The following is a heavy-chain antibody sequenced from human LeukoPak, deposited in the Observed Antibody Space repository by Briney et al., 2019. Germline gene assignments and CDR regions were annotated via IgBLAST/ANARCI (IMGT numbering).Heavy chain of an antibody. Sequence: SETLSLTCAVYGGSFSGYYWSWIRQPPGKGLEWIGEINHSGSTNYNPSLKSRVTISVDTSKNQFSLKLSSVTAADTAVYYCARLNRDDIWGRGTMVTVSS. CDR3: ARLNRDDI. CDR1: GGSFSGYY. CDR2: INHSGST. D-gene: IGHD1-14*01. J-gene: IGHJ3*02. V-gene: IGHV4-34*01.